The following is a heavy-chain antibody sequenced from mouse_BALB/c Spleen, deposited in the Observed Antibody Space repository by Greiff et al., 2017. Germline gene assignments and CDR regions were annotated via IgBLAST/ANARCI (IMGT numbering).Heavy chain of an antibody. CDR2: ISDGGSYT. CDR1: GFTFSDYY. D-gene: IGHD2-10*02. Sequence: DVHLVESGGGLVKPGGSLKLSCAASGFTFSDYYMYWVRQTPEKRLEWVATISDGGSYTYYPDSVKGRFTISRDNAKNNLYLQMSSLKSEDTAMYYCVRDLGYGAMDYWGQGTSVTVSS. CDR3: VRDLGYGAMDY. J-gene: IGHJ4*01. V-gene: IGHV5-4*02.